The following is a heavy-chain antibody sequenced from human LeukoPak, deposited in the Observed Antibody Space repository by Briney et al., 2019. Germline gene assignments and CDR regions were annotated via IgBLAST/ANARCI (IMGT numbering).Heavy chain of an antibody. CDR3: ARAVVGAQRSPFDY. Sequence: SVKVSCKASGGTFSSYAISWVRQAPGQGLKWMGGIIPIFGTANYAQKFQGRVTITADESTSTAYMELSSLRSEDTAVYYCARAVVGAQRSPFDYWGQGTLVTVSS. V-gene: IGHV1-69*13. D-gene: IGHD1-26*01. J-gene: IGHJ4*02. CDR1: GGTFSSYA. CDR2: IIPIFGTA.